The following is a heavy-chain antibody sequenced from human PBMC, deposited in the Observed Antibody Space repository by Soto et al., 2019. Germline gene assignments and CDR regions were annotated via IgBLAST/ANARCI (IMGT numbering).Heavy chain of an antibody. Sequence: QVQLVQSGAEVKKPGASVKVSCKASGYTFTSYGISWVRQAPGQGLEWMGWISAYNGNTNYAQKIQGRVIRTTDTSTRTAYMELRSLRCDDTAVYYCARDLSSGGCGSYYVSYGMDVWGQGTTVTVSS. D-gene: IGHD1-26*01. CDR1: GYTFTSYG. CDR3: ARDLSSGGCGSYYVSYGMDV. CDR2: ISAYNGNT. V-gene: IGHV1-18*01. J-gene: IGHJ6*02.